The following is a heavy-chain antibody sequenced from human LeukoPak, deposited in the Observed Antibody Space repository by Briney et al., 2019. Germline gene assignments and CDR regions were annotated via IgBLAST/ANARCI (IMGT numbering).Heavy chain of an antibody. V-gene: IGHV4-59*01. J-gene: IGHJ4*02. D-gene: IGHD5-24*01. Sequence: PSETLSLTCTISGGSISSYYWSWIRQPPGKGLEWIGYIYYSGTTNYNPSLKSRVTISVDTSKNQFSLKLSSVTAADTAVYYCARLRRDGYHFYIQLWGQGTLVTVSS. CDR3: ARLRRDGYHFYIQL. CDR2: IYYSGTT. CDR1: GGSISSYY.